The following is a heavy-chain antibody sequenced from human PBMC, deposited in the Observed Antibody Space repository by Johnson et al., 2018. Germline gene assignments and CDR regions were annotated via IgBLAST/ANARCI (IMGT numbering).Heavy chain of an antibody. CDR2: IKQDGSEK. J-gene: IGHJ3*02. Sequence: VQLVQSGGGLVQPGGSLRLSCAASGFTFSSYWMSWVRQAPGKGLEWVANIKQDGSEKYYVDSVKGRFTISRDNAKNSLYLQMNSLRAEDTAVYYCSRDLGWYLSDAFDIWGQGTMVTVSS. D-gene: IGHD6-19*01. CDR3: SRDLGWYLSDAFDI. CDR1: GFTFSSYW. V-gene: IGHV3-7*01.